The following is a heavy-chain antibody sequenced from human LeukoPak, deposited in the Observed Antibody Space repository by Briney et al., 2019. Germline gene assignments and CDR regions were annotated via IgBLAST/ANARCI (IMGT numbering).Heavy chain of an antibody. CDR3: ARFGYSSPRRAFDY. CDR2: IYTSGST. CDR1: GGSISSGSYD. Sequence: SQTLSLTCTVSGGSISSGSYDWRWIRQPGGKGLEWIERIYTSGSTYYNPSLKSRVTMSVDTSKNQFSLKLSSVTAVDTAVYYCARFGYSSPRRAFDYWGQGTLVTVPS. D-gene: IGHD4-11*01. V-gene: IGHV4-61*02. J-gene: IGHJ4*02.